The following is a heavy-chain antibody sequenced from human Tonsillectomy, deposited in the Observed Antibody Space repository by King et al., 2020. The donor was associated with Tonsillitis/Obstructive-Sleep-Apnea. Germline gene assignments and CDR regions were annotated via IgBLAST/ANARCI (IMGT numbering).Heavy chain of an antibody. CDR1: GYTFTSYA. Sequence: VQLVESGSELKKPGASVKVSCKSSGYTFTSYAINWVRQAPGQGLEWMGWINTNTGNPTYAQGFTGRFVFSLDTSVCTAYLQISSLKAEDTAVYYCARDGGYCSSTTSCSPGGGYWGQGTLVTVSS. CDR2: INTNTGNP. CDR3: ARDGGYCSSTTSCSPGGGY. V-gene: IGHV7-4-1*02. J-gene: IGHJ4*02. D-gene: IGHD2-2*01.